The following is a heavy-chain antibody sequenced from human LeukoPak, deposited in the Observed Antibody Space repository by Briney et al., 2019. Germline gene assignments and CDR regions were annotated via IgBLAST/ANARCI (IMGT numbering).Heavy chain of an antibody. CDR1: GFSISLGYY. J-gene: IGHJ4*02. V-gene: IGHV4-38-2*02. D-gene: IGHD1-1*01. Sequence: SETLSLTCDVSGFSISLGYYWVWIRQPAGQGLEWIGSIHPSGTTFYNSSLNSRIIMTIDAPKNQFSLRLSLVTAVDTAVYFCATERERRITDWGQGTLVTVSS. CDR2: IHPSGTT. CDR3: ATERERRITD.